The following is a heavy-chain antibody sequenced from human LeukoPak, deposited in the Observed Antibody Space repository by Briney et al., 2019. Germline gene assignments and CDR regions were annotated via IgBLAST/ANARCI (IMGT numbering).Heavy chain of an antibody. CDR3: ARVGSTVTPRYFQH. J-gene: IGHJ1*01. CDR1: GFTVSNNY. Sequence: GGSLRLSCAASGFTVSNNYMSWVRQAPAKGLEWVSVIYSGGSTYYADSVKGRFTISRDNSKNTVFLQMNSLRAEDTAVYYCARVGSTVTPRYFQHWGQGTLVTASS. D-gene: IGHD4-17*01. CDR2: IYSGGST. V-gene: IGHV3-53*01.